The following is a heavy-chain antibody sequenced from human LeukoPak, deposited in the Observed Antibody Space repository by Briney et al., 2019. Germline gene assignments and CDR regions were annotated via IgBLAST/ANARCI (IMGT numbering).Heavy chain of an antibody. CDR2: IRYDGSNK. J-gene: IGHJ4*02. D-gene: IGHD3-22*01. CDR1: GFTFSSYG. V-gene: IGHV3-30*02. Sequence: GGSLRLSCAASGFTFSSYGMHWVRQAPGKGLEGGAFIRYDGSNKYYADSVKGRFTISRDNSKNTLYLQMNSLRAEDTAVYYCATCPGYYYDCSGYFGLDYWGQGTLVTVSS. CDR3: ATCPGYYYDCSGYFGLDY.